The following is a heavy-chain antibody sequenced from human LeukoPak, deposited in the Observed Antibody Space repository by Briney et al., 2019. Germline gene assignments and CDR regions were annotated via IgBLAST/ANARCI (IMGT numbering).Heavy chain of an antibody. CDR2: ISDTGATT. D-gene: IGHD2-8*01. CDR1: GFSFSRYS. Sequence: GGSLRLSCAGSGFSFSRYSMNWVRQAPGKGLEWVSAISDTGATTYDADSVKGRFTISRDNSRSTLYLQMNSLRAEDTALYYCAKDTSIGRYCTNGVCSPFDYWGQGTLVTVSS. J-gene: IGHJ4*02. CDR3: AKDTSIGRYCTNGVCSPFDY. V-gene: IGHV3-23*01.